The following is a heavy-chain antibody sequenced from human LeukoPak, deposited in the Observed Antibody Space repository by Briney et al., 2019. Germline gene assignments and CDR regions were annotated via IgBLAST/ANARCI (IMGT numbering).Heavy chain of an antibody. CDR3: ARRNGGFDY. V-gene: IGHV5-10-1*01. D-gene: IGHD3-10*01. CDR2: IDPSDSYT. Sequence: GESLRISCKGSGYSFTSYWISWVRQMPGKGLEWMGRIDPSDSYTNYSPSFEGHITISADRSTNTAYLEWSSLKASDSGMYFCARRNGGFDYWGQGSLVTVSS. CDR1: GYSFTSYW. J-gene: IGHJ4*02.